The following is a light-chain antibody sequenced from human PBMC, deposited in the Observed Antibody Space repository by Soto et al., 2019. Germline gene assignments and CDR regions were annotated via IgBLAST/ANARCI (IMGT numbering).Light chain of an antibody. Sequence: EIVLTQSPGTLSLSPGERATLSCRASQTIVGTYLAWYQQKPGQAPRLLIYGASSRASGIPGRFSGGGSGTDFTLAINGVGPEDSAVYYCQLGGFGQGTKVEI. V-gene: IGKV3-20*01. CDR1: QTIVGTY. CDR2: GAS. CDR3: QLGG. J-gene: IGKJ1*01.